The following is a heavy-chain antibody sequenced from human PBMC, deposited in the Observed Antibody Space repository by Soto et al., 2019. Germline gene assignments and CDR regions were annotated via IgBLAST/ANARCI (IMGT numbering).Heavy chain of an antibody. V-gene: IGHV4-59*01. CDR1: GGSISSYY. J-gene: IGHJ4*02. CDR2: IYYSGST. D-gene: IGHD5-18*01. Sequence: QVQLQESGPGLVKPSETLSLTCTVSGGSISSYYWSWIRQPPGKGLEWIGYIYYSGSTNYNPSLTSRVTISVDTSKNQFSLKLSSVTAADTAVYYCARLDTAMVDGGDYWGQGTLVTVSS. CDR3: ARLDTAMVDGGDY.